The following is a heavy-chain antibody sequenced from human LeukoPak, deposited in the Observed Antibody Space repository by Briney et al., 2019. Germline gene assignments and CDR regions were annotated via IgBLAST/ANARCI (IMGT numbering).Heavy chain of an antibody. V-gene: IGHV4-59*08. CDR2: IYHSGST. D-gene: IGHD2-15*01. Sequence: PSETLSLTCTVSGGSISTYYWSWIRQPPGKGLEWIGYIYHSGSTNQNPSLKSRATISVDTSENQFSLKLTSVTAADTAVYYCARMVIRAYCSGGSCYEHAFDVWGQGTMVTVSS. CDR3: ARMVIRAYCSGGSCYEHAFDV. J-gene: IGHJ3*01. CDR1: GGSISTYY.